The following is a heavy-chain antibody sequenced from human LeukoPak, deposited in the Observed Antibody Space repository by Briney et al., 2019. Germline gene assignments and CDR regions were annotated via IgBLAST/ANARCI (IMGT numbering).Heavy chain of an antibody. CDR3: ARDGRSIVVVPAAMRVPYYYYYYMDV. J-gene: IGHJ6*03. CDR1: GYSISSGYY. Sequence: SETLSLTCTVSGYSISSGYYWGWIRQPPGKGLEWIGSIYHSGSTYYNPSLKSRVTISVDTSKNQFSLKLSSVTAADTAVYYCARDGRSIVVVPAAMRVPYYYYYYMDVWGKGTTVTVSS. CDR2: IYHSGST. V-gene: IGHV4-38-2*02. D-gene: IGHD2-2*01.